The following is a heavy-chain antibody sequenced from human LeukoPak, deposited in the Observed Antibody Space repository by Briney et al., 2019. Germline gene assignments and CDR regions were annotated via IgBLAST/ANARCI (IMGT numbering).Heavy chain of an antibody. CDR1: GFTFSSYG. J-gene: IGHJ4*02. CDR3: ARGYSYGSDY. CDR2: ISSSGSTI. V-gene: IGHV3-48*04. D-gene: IGHD5-18*01. Sequence: GGTLRLSCAASGFTFSSYGMHWVRQAPGKGLEWVSYISSSGSTIYYADSVKGRFTISRDNAKNSLYLQMNSLRAEDTAVYYCARGYSYGSDYWGQGTLVTVSS.